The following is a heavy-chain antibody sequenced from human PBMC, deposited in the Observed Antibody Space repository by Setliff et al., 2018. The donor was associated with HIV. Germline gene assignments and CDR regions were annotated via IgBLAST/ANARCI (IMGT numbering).Heavy chain of an antibody. CDR1: GGSISSGNYY. V-gene: IGHV4-31*03. D-gene: IGHD1-26*01. CDR3: ARAGDGSPFYYYYYMDV. CDR2: IYYSGST. J-gene: IGHJ6*03. Sequence: SETLSLTCTVSGGSISSGNYYWSWIRQHPGKGLEWIGYIYYSGSTYYNPSLKSRVTISVDTSKNQFSLKLSSVTAADTAVYYCARAGDGSPFYYYYYMDVWGKGTTVTVSS.